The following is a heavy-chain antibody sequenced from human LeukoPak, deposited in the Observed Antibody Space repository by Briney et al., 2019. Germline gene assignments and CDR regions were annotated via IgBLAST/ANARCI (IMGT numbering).Heavy chain of an antibody. J-gene: IGHJ6*03. D-gene: IGHD5-24*01. CDR3: ARDTKDGYNYGSGYMDV. V-gene: IGHV3-23*01. CDR2: DSGDTT. Sequence: DSGDTTYYADSVKGRFTISRDNSKSTLYLQMNSLRAEDTAVYYCARDTKDGYNYGSGYMDVWGKGTTVTVSS.